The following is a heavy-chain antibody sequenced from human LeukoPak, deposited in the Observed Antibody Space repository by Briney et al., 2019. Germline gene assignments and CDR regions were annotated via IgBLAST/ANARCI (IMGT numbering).Heavy chain of an antibody. Sequence: SETLSLTCTVSGGSISSYYWSWIRQPPGKGLEWIGYIYTSGSTNYNPSLKSRVTISVDTSKNQFSLKLSSVTAADTAVYYCARRYWNSNGLYYYYYMDVWGKGTTVTVSS. CDR3: ARRYWNSNGLYYYYYMDV. CDR1: GGSISSYY. V-gene: IGHV4-4*09. J-gene: IGHJ6*03. D-gene: IGHD1-7*01. CDR2: IYTSGST.